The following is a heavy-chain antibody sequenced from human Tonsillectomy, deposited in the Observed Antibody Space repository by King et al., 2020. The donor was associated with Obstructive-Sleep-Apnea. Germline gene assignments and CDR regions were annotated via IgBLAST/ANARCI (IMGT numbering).Heavy chain of an antibody. CDR2: ISTSGGRT. J-gene: IGHJ4*02. CDR3: AKYEREKLWGGVIVDY. V-gene: IGHV3-23*04. CDR1: GFIFSSFA. D-gene: IGHD3-16*02. Sequence: VQLVESGGGLVQPGGSLRLSCEASGFIFSSFALSWVRQAPGQGLEWVSSISTSGGRTNYADFVKGRFTISRDNSKSTLYLQMNSLRGEDTAVYYCAKYEREKLWGGVIVDYWGQGTLVTVSS.